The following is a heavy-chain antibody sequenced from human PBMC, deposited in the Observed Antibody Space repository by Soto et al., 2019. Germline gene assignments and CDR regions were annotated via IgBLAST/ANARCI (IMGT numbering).Heavy chain of an antibody. D-gene: IGHD3-10*01. Sequence: SETLSLTCTFSVDSISSSSYYCGWIRQPPWKGLEWIGSIYYSGSTYYNPSLKSRVTISVDTSKNQFSLKLSSVTAADTAVYYCARRIWFGEGKKWFEPWGQGTLGTVSS. J-gene: IGHJ5*02. V-gene: IGHV4-39*01. CDR1: VDSISSSSYY. CDR2: IYYSGST. CDR3: ARRIWFGEGKKWFEP.